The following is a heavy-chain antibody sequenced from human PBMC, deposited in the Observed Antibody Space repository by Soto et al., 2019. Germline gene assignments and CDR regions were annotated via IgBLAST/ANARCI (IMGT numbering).Heavy chain of an antibody. CDR3: AREYCGGDCHKAGGGAFVI. V-gene: IGHV1-2*04. CDR2: INPNSGGT. CDR1: GYTFTGYY. D-gene: IGHD2-21*02. J-gene: IGHJ3*02. Sequence: ASVKVSCKASGYTFTGYYMHWVRQAPGKGLGWMVWINPNSGGTNYAQKFQGWVTMTRDTSISTAYMELSRLRSDDTAVYYCAREYCGGDCHKAGGGAFVIWGQGTMVTVSS.